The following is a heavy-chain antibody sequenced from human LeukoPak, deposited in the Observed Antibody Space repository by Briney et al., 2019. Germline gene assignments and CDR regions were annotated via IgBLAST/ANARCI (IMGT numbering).Heavy chain of an antibody. CDR2: INPSGGST. CDR3: ARGPYRYFDY. Sequence: GASVKVSCKASGYTFTRYYIHWVRQAPGQGLEWMGIINPSGGSTTYTQKFQGRVTVTGDTSTSTVYMELSSLRSKDTAVYCCARGPYRYFDYWGQGTLVTVSS. V-gene: IGHV1-46*01. CDR1: GYTFTRYY. D-gene: IGHD5-18*01. J-gene: IGHJ4*02.